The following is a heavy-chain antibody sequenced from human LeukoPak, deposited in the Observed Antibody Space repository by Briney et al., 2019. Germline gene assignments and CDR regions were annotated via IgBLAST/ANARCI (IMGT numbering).Heavy chain of an antibody. CDR1: GYTFTGYY. D-gene: IGHD3-10*01. V-gene: IGHV1-2*06. CDR3: ARDLSGSGSYYGY. Sequence: ASVKVSCKASGYTFTGYYMHWVRQAPGQGLEWMGRINPNSGGTNYAQKFQGRVTMTRDTSISTAYMELSRLRSDDTAVYYCARDLSGSGSYYGYWGQGTLVTVSP. J-gene: IGHJ4*02. CDR2: INPNSGGT.